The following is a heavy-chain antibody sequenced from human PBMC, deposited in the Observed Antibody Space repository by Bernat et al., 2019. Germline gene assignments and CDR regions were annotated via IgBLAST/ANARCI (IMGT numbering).Heavy chain of an antibody. J-gene: IGHJ6*03. D-gene: IGHD3-3*01. CDR2: IFPNDEK. Sequence: QVTLKESGPVLVKPTETLTLTCTVSGFSLSNPRMGVSWIRQPPGKALEWLAHIFPNDEKSYRTSLESRLTISKDTSKSQVVLTMTNMDPVDTATYYCARILEYFWSGKYYNYMDVWGKGTTVTVSS. CDR3: ARILEYFWSGKYYNYMDV. V-gene: IGHV2-26*01. CDR1: GFSLSNPRMG.